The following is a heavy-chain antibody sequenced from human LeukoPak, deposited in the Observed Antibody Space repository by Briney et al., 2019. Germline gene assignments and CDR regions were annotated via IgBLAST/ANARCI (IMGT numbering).Heavy chain of an antibody. CDR3: ARDGYYDSSLSLP. CDR2: IIPIFGTA. Sequence: EASVKVSCKASGGTFSSYAISWVRQAPGQGLEWMGGIIPIFGTANYAQKFQGRVTITADESTSTAYMELSSLRSEDTAVYYCARDGYYDSSLSLPWGQGTLVTVSS. D-gene: IGHD3-22*01. V-gene: IGHV1-69*13. CDR1: GGTFSSYA. J-gene: IGHJ5*02.